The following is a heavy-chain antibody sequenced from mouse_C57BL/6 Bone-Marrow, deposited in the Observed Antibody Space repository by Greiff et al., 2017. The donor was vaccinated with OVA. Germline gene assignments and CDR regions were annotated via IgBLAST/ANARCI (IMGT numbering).Heavy chain of an antibody. J-gene: IGHJ2*01. CDR3: ARSGYYYGSSYGY. V-gene: IGHV1-76*01. CDR1: GYTFTDYY. D-gene: IGHD1-1*01. Sequence: QVQLQQSGAELVRPGASVKLSCKASGYTFTDYYINWVKQRPGQGLEWIARIYPGSGNTYYNEKFKGKATLTAEKSSSTAYMQLSSLTSEDSAVYFCARSGYYYGSSYGYWGQSTTLTVSS. CDR2: IYPGSGNT.